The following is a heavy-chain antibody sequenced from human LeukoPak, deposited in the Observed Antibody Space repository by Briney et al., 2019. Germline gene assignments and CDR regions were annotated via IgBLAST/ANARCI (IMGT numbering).Heavy chain of an antibody. J-gene: IGHJ4*02. Sequence: SVKVSCKASGGTFSSYAISWVRQAPGQGLEWMGGIIPIFGTANYAQKFQGRVTITADKSTSTAYMELSSLRSEDTAVYYCARESVVTAHRALGYWGQGALVTVSS. V-gene: IGHV1-69*06. CDR2: IIPIFGTA. D-gene: IGHD2-21*02. CDR1: GGTFSSYA. CDR3: ARESVVTAHRALGY.